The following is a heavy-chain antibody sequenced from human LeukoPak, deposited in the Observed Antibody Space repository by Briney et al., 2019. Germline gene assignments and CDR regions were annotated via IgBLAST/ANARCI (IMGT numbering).Heavy chain of an antibody. D-gene: IGHD2-15*01. Sequence: GASVKVSCKASGYTFTGYYMHWVRQAPGQGLEWMGWINPNSGGTNYAQKFQGRVTMTRDTSISTAYMELSRLRSDDPAVYYCARVVVAATYYFDYWGQGTLVTVSS. CDR1: GYTFTGYY. V-gene: IGHV1-2*02. CDR3: ARVVVAATYYFDY. J-gene: IGHJ4*02. CDR2: INPNSGGT.